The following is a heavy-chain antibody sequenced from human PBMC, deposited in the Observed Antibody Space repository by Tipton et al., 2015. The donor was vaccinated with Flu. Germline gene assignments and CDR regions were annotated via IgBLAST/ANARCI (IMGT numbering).Heavy chain of an antibody. CDR3: ARQQWLADFDY. Sequence: TLSLTCTVSGGSISSGSYYWSWIRQPAGKGLEWIGRIYTSGSTNYNPSLKSRVTMSVDTSKNQFSLKLSSVTAADTAVYYCARQQWLADFDYWGQGTLVTVSS. CDR2: IYTSGST. D-gene: IGHD6-19*01. CDR1: GGSISSGSYY. V-gene: IGHV4-61*02. J-gene: IGHJ4*02.